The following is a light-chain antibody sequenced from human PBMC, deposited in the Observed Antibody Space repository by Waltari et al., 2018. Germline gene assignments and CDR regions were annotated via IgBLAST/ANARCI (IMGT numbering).Light chain of an antibody. CDR1: SNDIGGYNY. Sequence: QSALTQPAYVSGSPGPSITISCTGTSNDIGGYNYVSWYQQHPGKAPKLMIYDVSKRPSGVSNRFSGSKSGNTVSLTISGLQTVDEADYYCSSYTSSSSRVFVTGTKVTVL. J-gene: IGLJ1*01. CDR2: DVS. V-gene: IGLV2-14*01. CDR3: SSYTSSSSRV.